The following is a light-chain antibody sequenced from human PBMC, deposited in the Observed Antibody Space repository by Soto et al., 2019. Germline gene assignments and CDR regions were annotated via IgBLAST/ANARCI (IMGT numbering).Light chain of an antibody. CDR3: QQYDNQLT. Sequence: DIQMTQSPSSLSASVGDRVTITCQASQDISNYLNWYQQKPGKAPKLLIYDASNLETGVPSRFSGSGSGTDFTFPISSLQPEDIATYYCQQYDNQLTFGGGTKVEIK. V-gene: IGKV1-33*01. CDR2: DAS. CDR1: QDISNY. J-gene: IGKJ4*01.